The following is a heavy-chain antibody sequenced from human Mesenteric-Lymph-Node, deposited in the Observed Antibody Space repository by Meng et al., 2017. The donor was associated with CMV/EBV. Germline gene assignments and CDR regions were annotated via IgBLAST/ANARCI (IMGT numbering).Heavy chain of an antibody. V-gene: IGHV4-38-2*02. CDR3: ARADPRPNYDFWSGYYPAPYYFDY. CDR1: GYSISSGYS. Sequence: SETLSLTCTVFGYSISSGYSWGCIRQPPGKGLQWIGSIYHSGSTYYNPSLKSRVTISVDTSENQFSLKLSSVTAADTAVYYCARADPRPNYDFWSGYYPAPYYFDYWGQGTLVTVSS. D-gene: IGHD3-3*01. J-gene: IGHJ4*02. CDR2: IYHSGST.